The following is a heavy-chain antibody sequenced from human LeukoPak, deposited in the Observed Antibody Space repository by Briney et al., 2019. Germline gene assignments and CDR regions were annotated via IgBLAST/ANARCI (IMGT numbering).Heavy chain of an antibody. Sequence: GGSLRLSCAASGFTFSSYWMSWVRQAPGKGLEWVANIKQDGSEKYYVDSVKGRFTISRDNAKNSLYLQMNSLRAEDTAVYYCARVPRLLWFGELLEGGRNAFDIWGQGTMVTASS. CDR3: ARVPRLLWFGELLEGGRNAFDI. J-gene: IGHJ3*02. V-gene: IGHV3-7*01. CDR2: IKQDGSEK. D-gene: IGHD3-10*01. CDR1: GFTFSSYW.